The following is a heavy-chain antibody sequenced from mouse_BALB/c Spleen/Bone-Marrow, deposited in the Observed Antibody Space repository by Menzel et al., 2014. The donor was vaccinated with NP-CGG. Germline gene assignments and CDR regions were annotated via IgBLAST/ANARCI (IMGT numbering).Heavy chain of an antibody. J-gene: IGHJ3*01. CDR2: IHPNSGNT. Sequence: VQGVESGSVLVRPGASVKLSCKASGYTFTSSWMHWAKQRPGQGLEWIGEIHPNSGNTNYNEKFEGKATLTVDTSSSTAYVDLSSLTAEDSAIYFCARDWLLPFAYWGQGTLVTVST. CDR3: ARDWLLPFAY. V-gene: IGHV1S130*01. D-gene: IGHD2-3*01. CDR1: GYTFTSSW.